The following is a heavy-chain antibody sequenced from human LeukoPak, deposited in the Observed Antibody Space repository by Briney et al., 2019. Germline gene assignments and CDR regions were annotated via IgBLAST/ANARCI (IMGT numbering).Heavy chain of an antibody. CDR3: ARRRLYDAFDI. Sequence: ASVKVSCKASGYTFTAYYIHWVRQAPGQGLEWMGWVYPTSGATNYAQRFQGRVTMTRDTSISTAYMELSRLRSDDTAVCYCARRRLYDAFDIWGQGTMVTVSS. CDR2: VYPTSGAT. CDR1: GYTFTAYY. D-gene: IGHD2-21*02. V-gene: IGHV1-2*02. J-gene: IGHJ3*02.